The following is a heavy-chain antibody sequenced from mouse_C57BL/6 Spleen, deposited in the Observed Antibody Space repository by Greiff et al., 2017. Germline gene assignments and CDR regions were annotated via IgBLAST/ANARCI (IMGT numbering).Heavy chain of an antibody. V-gene: IGHV2-6-1*01. J-gene: IGHJ3*01. CDR3: ARQGSSGYVLAY. CDR1: GFSLTSYG. D-gene: IGHD3-2*02. CDR2: LWSDGST. Sequence: QVQLKESGPGLVAPSQSLSITCTVSGFSLTSYGVHWVRQPPGKGLEWLVVLWSDGSTSYNTALKSRLSISRDNSKSQVFLKMNSLQTDATAMYYGARQGSSGYVLAYWGQGTLGTVSA.